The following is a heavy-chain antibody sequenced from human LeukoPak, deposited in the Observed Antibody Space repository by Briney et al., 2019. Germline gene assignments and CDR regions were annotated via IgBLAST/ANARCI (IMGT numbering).Heavy chain of an antibody. V-gene: IGHV4-34*01. J-gene: IGHJ4*02. CDR2: INHSGGT. Sequence: SETLSLTCAVYGGSFSRYSWNWIRQPPVKGLEWIGEINHSGGTNYNPSLKSRVTISVDTSKKQFSLKLSSVTAADTAVYYCARGVDYYGVWGQGTLVTVSS. CDR3: ARGVDYYGV. CDR1: GGSFSRYS. D-gene: IGHD3-10*01.